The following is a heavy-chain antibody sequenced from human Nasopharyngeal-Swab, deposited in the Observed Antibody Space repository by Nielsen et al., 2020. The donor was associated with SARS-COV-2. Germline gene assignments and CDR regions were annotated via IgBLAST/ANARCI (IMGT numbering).Heavy chain of an antibody. CDR3: TIIPPDILTGYYQYYFDY. J-gene: IGHJ4*02. D-gene: IGHD3-9*01. V-gene: IGHV3-15*01. CDR2: IKSKTDGGTT. Sequence: GGSLRLSCAASGFTFSNAWMSWVRQAPGKGLEWVGRIKSKTDGGTTDYAAPVKGRFTISRDDSKNTLYLQMNSLKTEDTAVYYCTIIPPDILTGYYQYYFDYWGQGTLVTVSS. CDR1: GFTFSNAW.